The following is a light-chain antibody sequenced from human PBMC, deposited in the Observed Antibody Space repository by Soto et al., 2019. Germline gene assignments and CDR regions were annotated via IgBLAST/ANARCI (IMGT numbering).Light chain of an antibody. CDR3: QSYDSSLSGYV. V-gene: IGLV2-8*01. Sequence: QCLLTQPPSASGSPGQSVAISCTGTISDVGGYNYVSWYQQHPGKAPKLMIYEVNKRPSGVPARFSGSKSGTSASLAIAGLQAEDEGDYYCQSYDSSLSGYVFGTGTKVTVL. CDR2: EVN. CDR1: ISDVGGYNY. J-gene: IGLJ1*01.